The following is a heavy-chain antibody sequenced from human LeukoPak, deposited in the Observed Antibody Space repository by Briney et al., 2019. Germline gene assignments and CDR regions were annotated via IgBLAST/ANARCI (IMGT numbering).Heavy chain of an antibody. V-gene: IGHV1-2*06. CDR2: INPNSGGT. Sequence: ASVKVSCKTSGYTFTGYYMHWVRQAPGQGLEWMGRINPNSGGTNYAQKFQGRVTMTRDTSISTAYMELSRLRSDDTAVYYCAREYYYDSSGEDYWGQGTLVTVSS. D-gene: IGHD3-22*01. CDR3: AREYYYDSSGEDY. CDR1: GYTFTGYY. J-gene: IGHJ4*02.